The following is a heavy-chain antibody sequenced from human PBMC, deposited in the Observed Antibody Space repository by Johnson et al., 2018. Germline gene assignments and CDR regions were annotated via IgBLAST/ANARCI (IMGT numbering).Heavy chain of an antibody. V-gene: IGHV1-3*01. Sequence: QVQLVESGAEVKKPGASVKVSCKASGYTFSFYAMHWVRQAPGQRLEWMGWINAGIGNTKYSQKFQGRVTITRDTSGSTAYMELSRLNFEDTAVYYCARDLGGWRGIPGGAFDIWGQGTMVTVSS. CDR2: INAGIGNT. J-gene: IGHJ3*02. D-gene: IGHD1-20*01. CDR3: ARDLGGWRGIPGGAFDI. CDR1: GYTFSFYA.